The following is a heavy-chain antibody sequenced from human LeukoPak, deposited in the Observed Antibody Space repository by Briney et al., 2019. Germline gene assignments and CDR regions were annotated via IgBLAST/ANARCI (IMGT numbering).Heavy chain of an antibody. Sequence: GGSLRLSCEASGFSFNKAWMSWVRQAPGKGLEWVSVIYTSGTTYYADSVKGRFTISRDNSKNTLYLQMNSLRDEDTAVYYCARDLNGVRTFDIWGQGTMVTVSS. CDR1: GFSFNKAW. D-gene: IGHD2-8*01. CDR2: IYTSGTT. CDR3: ARDLNGVRTFDI. V-gene: IGHV3-53*01. J-gene: IGHJ3*02.